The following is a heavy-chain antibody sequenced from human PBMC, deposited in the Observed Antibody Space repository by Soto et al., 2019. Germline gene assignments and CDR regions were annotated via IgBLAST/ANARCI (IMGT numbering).Heavy chain of an antibody. CDR1: GYTIRSYT. J-gene: IGHJ4*02. CDR3: ARGGTAVAGTLKY. CDR2: IGVSGGSP. D-gene: IGHD6-19*01. Sequence: GGSLRLSCAASGYTIRSYTISWVRQAPRKGLEWVSSIGVSGGSPNYGDSVHSRFTITRDTSNNTLFPRMDSLSAEATAVYYCARGGTAVAGTLKYWGQGT. V-gene: IGHV3-23*01.